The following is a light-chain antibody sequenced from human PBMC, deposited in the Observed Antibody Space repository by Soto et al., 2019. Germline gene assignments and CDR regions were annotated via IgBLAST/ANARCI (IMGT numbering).Light chain of an antibody. V-gene: IGLV2-14*01. CDR2: EVS. CDR3: SSYTSSSTPYV. J-gene: IGLJ1*01. Sequence: QSALTQPASVSGSPGQSITISCTGTSSDVGNYNYVSWYQQYPGRVPKLLIYEVSNRPSGVSNRFSGSKSGNTASLTISGLQAEDEADYYCSSYTSSSTPYVFGTGTKVTVL. CDR1: SSDVGNYNY.